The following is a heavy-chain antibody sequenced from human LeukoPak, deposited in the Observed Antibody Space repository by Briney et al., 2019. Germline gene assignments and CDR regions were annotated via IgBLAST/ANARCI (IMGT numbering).Heavy chain of an antibody. V-gene: IGHV3-48*02. Sequence: SGGSLRLSCAASGFTFSSYSMNWVRQAPGKGLEWVSYITSSSSPIYYADSVKGRFTIARDNAKSSLFLQMNSLRDEDTAVYYCTRDPHALDYWGQGTLVTVSS. CDR2: ITSSSSPI. CDR1: GFTFSSYS. CDR3: TRDPHALDY. J-gene: IGHJ4*02.